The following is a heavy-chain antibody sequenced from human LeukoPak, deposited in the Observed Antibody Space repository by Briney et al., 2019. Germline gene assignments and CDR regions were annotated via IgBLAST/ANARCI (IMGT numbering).Heavy chain of an antibody. V-gene: IGHV4-59*01. CDR2: IYYSGST. Sequence: SETLSLTCTVSGGSISSYYWSWIRQPSGKGLEWIGYIYYSGSTNYNPSLKSRVTISVDTSKNQFSLKLSSVTAADTAVYYCARAGSYRGYFDYWGQGTLVTVSS. D-gene: IGHD1-26*01. J-gene: IGHJ4*02. CDR3: ARAGSYRGYFDY. CDR1: GGSISSYY.